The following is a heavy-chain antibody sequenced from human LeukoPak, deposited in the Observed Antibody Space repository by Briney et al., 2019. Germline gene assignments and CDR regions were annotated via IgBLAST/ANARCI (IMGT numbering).Heavy chain of an antibody. J-gene: IGHJ4*02. Sequence: SETLSLTCTVSGGSISSTTYYWGWIRQPPGKGLEWIGTIYDSGSTYYTSSLKSRVTISVDTSKNQFSLQLSSVTAADTAVYYCARLLAHFDYWGQGTLVTVSS. CDR3: ARLLAHFDY. V-gene: IGHV4-39*01. CDR1: GGSISSTTYY. CDR2: IYDSGST.